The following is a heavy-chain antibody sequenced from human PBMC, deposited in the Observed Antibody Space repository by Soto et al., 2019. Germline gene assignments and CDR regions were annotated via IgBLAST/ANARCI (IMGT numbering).Heavy chain of an antibody. CDR3: ARHGYNYGGGYFDS. Sequence: EVQLVESGGGLVQPGGSLRLSCAASGVTVSSNYMSWVRQAPGKGLEWVSVIYSGGSTYYAYSVKGRFTISRDNSKNTLYLQMNSLRAEDTAVCYCARHGYNYGGGYFDSWGQGTLVTVSS. D-gene: IGHD5-18*01. CDR2: IYSGGST. CDR1: GVTVSSNY. V-gene: IGHV3-66*04. J-gene: IGHJ4*02.